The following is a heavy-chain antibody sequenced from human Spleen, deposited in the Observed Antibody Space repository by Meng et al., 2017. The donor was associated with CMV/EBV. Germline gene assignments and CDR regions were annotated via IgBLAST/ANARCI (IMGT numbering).Heavy chain of an antibody. J-gene: IGHJ4*02. Sequence: QCQRDQSAAEVTKPGASVKVSYQASGYTFTSYVISWVRQAPGQGLEWMGWISAYNGNTNYAQKLQGRVTMTTDTSTSTAYMELRSLRSDDTAVYYCARTIEYSSSFGGDYWGQGTLVTVSS. CDR1: GYTFTSYV. CDR3: ARTIEYSSSFGGDY. D-gene: IGHD6-6*01. V-gene: IGHV1-18*01. CDR2: ISAYNGNT.